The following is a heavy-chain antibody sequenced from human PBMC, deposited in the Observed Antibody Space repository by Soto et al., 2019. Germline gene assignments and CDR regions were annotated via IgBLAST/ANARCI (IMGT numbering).Heavy chain of an antibody. V-gene: IGHV3-30*18. J-gene: IGHJ6*02. CDR1: GFTFSSYG. D-gene: IGHD1-1*01. Sequence: QVQLVESGGGVVQPGRSLRLSCAASGFTFSSYGMHWVRQAPGKGLEWVAVISYDGSNKYYADSVKGRFTISRDNSKNNLYMKMNRLGDEATAVCSCAKASSRSNWRFYSGMDVWGQGTTVTVSS. CDR2: ISYDGSNK. CDR3: AKASSRSNWRFYSGMDV.